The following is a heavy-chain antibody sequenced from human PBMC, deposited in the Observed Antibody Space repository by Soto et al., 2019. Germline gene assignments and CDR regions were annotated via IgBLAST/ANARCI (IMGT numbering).Heavy chain of an antibody. V-gene: IGHV1-69*13. D-gene: IGHD2-2*02. CDR1: GGTFSRYA. Sequence: ASVKVSCKASGGTFSRYAISWVRQAPGQGLEWMGGIIPIFGTANYAQKFQGRVTITADEPTSTAYMELSSLRSEDTAVYYCARGYCSSTSCYTFGKYYFDYWGQGTLVTVSS. CDR3: ARGYCSSTSCYTFGKYYFDY. J-gene: IGHJ4*02. CDR2: IIPIFGTA.